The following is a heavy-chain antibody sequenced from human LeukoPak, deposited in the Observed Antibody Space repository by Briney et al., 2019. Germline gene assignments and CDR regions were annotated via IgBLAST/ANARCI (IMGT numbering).Heavy chain of an antibody. V-gene: IGHV4-59*12. CDR3: ARVVGYYDSSGYYATGDDAFDI. D-gene: IGHD3-22*01. J-gene: IGHJ3*02. CDR1: GGSISNYY. Sequence: SETLSLTCTVSGGSISNYYWSWIRQPPGKGLEWIGYIYYSGSTYYNPSLKSRVTISVDTSKNQFSLKLSSVTAADTAVYYCARVVGYYDSSGYYATGDDAFDIWGQGTMVTVSS. CDR2: IYYSGST.